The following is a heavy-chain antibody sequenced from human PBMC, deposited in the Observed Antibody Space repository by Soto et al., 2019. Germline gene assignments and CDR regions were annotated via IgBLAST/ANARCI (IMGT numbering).Heavy chain of an antibody. CDR3: ARLYYYGSGTLNGGYYYGMDV. CDR2: IIPIFGTA. D-gene: IGHD3-10*01. J-gene: IGHJ6*02. Sequence: SVKVSFKASGGTFSSYAISWVRQAPGQGLEWMGGIIPIFGTANYAQKFQGRVTITADESTSTAYMELSSLRSEDTAVYYCARLYYYGSGTLNGGYYYGMDVWGQGTTVTVSS. CDR1: GGTFSSYA. V-gene: IGHV1-69*13.